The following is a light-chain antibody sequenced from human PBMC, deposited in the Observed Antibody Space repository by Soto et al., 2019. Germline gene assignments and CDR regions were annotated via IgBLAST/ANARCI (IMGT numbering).Light chain of an antibody. J-gene: IGLJ3*02. Sequence: QSALTQPASVSASPGQSITISCTGGKNDIGSSDYVSWYQQHPGKALKLIIYGVSNRPSGTSDRFSGSKSGNTASLTISGLQADDEADYYCSSSTSSNTLVFGGGTKLTVL. V-gene: IGLV2-14*01. CDR1: KNDIGSSDY. CDR3: SSSTSSNTLV. CDR2: GVS.